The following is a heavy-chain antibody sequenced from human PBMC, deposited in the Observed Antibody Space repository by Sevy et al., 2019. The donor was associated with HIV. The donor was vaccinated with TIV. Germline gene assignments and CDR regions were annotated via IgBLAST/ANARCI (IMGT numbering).Heavy chain of an antibody. J-gene: IGHJ4*02. CDR1: GFTFSSAW. Sequence: GGSLRLSCAASGFTFSSAWMTWVRQAPGKGLEWVANIKEDGSDKYYGDSVKGRFSLSRDNAKNSLYLQMDSLRAEDTAVYYCVRDGLASATDFDYWGQGTLVTVSS. CDR2: IKEDGSDK. V-gene: IGHV3-7*01. CDR3: VRDGLASATDFDY. D-gene: IGHD2-15*01.